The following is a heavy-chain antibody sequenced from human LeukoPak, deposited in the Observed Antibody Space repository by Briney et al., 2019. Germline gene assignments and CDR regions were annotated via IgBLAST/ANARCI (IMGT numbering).Heavy chain of an antibody. CDR2: ISGRGDST. J-gene: IGHJ4*02. CDR3: AKDAAGPEY. CDR1: GFTFSTYA. V-gene: IGHV3-23*01. Sequence: GGSLRLSCAASGFTFSTYAMSWVRQAPGKGLEWVSAISGRGDSTYYADSVKGRFTISRDNSRNTLHLQMNRLRAEDTAVYYCAKDAAGPEYWGQGTLVTVSS. D-gene: IGHD6-13*01.